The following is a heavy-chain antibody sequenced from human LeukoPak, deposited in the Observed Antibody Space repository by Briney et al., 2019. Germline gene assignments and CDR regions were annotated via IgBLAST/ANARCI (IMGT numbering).Heavy chain of an antibody. J-gene: IGHJ4*02. V-gene: IGHV3-21*01. CDR1: GFTFSSYS. CDR2: ISSSSSYI. Sequence: GGSLRLSCAASGFTFSSYSMSWVRQAPGKGLEWVSSISSSSSYIYYADSVKGRFTISRDNAKNSLYLQMNSLRAEDTAVYYCAREGPYGPRDYWGQGTLVTVSS. CDR3: AREGPYGPRDY. D-gene: IGHD4-17*01.